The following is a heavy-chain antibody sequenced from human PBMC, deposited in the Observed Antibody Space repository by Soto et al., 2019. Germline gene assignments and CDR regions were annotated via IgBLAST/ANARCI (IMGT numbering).Heavy chain of an antibody. V-gene: IGHV3-48*02. D-gene: IGHD3-3*01. J-gene: IGHJ4*02. CDR3: ARDFGHGYYLDY. Sequence: ASGFSFSNYNMNWVRQAPGKGLEWVSYITDSSDTVHYADSVRGRFTISRDNAESSLYLQMNSLRDEDTAVYFCARDFGHGYYLDYWGRGTLVTVSS. CDR1: GFSFSNYN. CDR2: ITDSSDTV.